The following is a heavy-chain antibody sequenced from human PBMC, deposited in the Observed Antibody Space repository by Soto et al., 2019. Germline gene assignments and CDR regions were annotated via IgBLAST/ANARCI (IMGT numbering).Heavy chain of an antibody. Sequence: EVQLLESGGGQVQPGGSLRLSCTASGFRFDIYAMNWVRQAPGKGPEWIAVISGSGSTTYHADYVKGRFSISRDNSKNALFLNIANLRAEDTAVYYFGKESAAHNVVVVSSPRAAAFDCWGRGTLVTVSS. D-gene: IGHD2-21*01. J-gene: IGHJ4*02. CDR2: ISGSGSTT. V-gene: IGHV3-23*01. CDR1: GFRFDIYA. CDR3: GKESAAHNVVVVSSPRAAAFDC.